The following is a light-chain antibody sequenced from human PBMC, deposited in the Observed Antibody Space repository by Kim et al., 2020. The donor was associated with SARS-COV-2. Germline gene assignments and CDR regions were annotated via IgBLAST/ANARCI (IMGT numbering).Light chain of an antibody. CDR2: GAS. CDR1: QSVGNK. V-gene: IGKV3-15*01. Sequence: EIVMTQSPATLSVSPGERATLSCRASQSVGNKLAWYQQKPGQAPRLLMFGASTRATGIPARFSGSGSGAEFTLTISSLQSEDVAIYYCQHYTDWPLTFGGGTKVDI. CDR3: QHYTDWPLT. J-gene: IGKJ4*01.